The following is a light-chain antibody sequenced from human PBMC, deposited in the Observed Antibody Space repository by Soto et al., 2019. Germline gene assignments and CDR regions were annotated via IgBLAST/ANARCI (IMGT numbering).Light chain of an antibody. CDR3: QQRSNWQWT. CDR2: DAS. Sequence: EIVLTQSPATLSLSPGERATLSCRASQSVSRYLAWYQHKPGQAPRLLIYDASNRATGIPARFSGSGSGTDCTLTISSLEPEDFAVDYCQQRSNWQWTLGQGTKVDIK. CDR1: QSVSRY. V-gene: IGKV3-11*01. J-gene: IGKJ1*01.